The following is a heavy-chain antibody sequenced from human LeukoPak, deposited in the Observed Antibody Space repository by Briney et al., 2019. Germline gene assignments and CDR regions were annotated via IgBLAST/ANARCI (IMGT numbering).Heavy chain of an antibody. D-gene: IGHD2-2*01. CDR1: GYTFTSYG. J-gene: IGHJ3*02. V-gene: IGHV1-18*01. Sequence: GASVKVSCKASGYTFTSYGISWVRQAPGQGLEWMGWISAYNGNTNYAQELQGRVTMTTDTSTSTAYMELRSLRPDDTAVYYCARDRIVVVPAASLVAFDIWGQGTMVTVSS. CDR3: ARDRIVVVPAASLVAFDI. CDR2: ISAYNGNT.